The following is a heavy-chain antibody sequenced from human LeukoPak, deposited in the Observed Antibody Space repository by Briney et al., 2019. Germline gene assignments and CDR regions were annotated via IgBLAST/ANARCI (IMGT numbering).Heavy chain of an antibody. Sequence: GGSLRLSCAASGFTFTNYWMSWVRQAPGKGLEWVANVKEDGTTKQYVDSVKGRFTISRDNAKNSLYLQMDSLRAEDTAVYYCVSQEVVPHWGQGTLVSVSS. V-gene: IGHV3-7*01. CDR2: VKEDGTTK. D-gene: IGHD2-15*01. CDR3: VSQEVVPH. J-gene: IGHJ4*02. CDR1: GFTFTNYW.